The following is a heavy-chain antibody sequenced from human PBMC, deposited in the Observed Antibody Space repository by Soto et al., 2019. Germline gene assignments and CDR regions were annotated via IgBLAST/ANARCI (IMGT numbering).Heavy chain of an antibody. Sequence: EVQLVESGGGLVKPGGSLRLSCAASGFFFSSYTMNWVRQAPGKGLEWISSINSLSTSKYYADSLKGRCTISRDNAKNSLCLQIDSLRAEDTAIYCCARVLSGYARTSQRGSDVWGQGTTVTVSS. CDR2: INSLSTSK. CDR1: GFFFSSYT. CDR3: ARVLSGYARTSQRGSDV. D-gene: IGHD3-22*01. J-gene: IGHJ6*02. V-gene: IGHV3-21*01.